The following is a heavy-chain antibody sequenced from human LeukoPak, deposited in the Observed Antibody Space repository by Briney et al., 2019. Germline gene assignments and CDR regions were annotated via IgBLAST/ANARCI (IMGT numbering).Heavy chain of an antibody. V-gene: IGHV4-59*12. D-gene: IGHD1-26*01. CDR3: AREPYSGSLRDAFDI. Sequence: PSETLSLTCTVSGGSISSYYWSWIRQPPGKGLEWIGYIYYSGSTNYNPPLKSRVTISVDTSKNQFSLKLSSVTAADTAVYYCAREPYSGSLRDAFDIWGQGTMVTVSS. J-gene: IGHJ3*02. CDR1: GGSISSYY. CDR2: IYYSGST.